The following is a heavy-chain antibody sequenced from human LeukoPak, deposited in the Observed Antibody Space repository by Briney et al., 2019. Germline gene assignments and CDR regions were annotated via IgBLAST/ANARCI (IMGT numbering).Heavy chain of an antibody. CDR2: INHSGST. Sequence: PSETLSLTCAVYGGSFSGYYWTWIRQPPGKGLEWIGEINHSGSTNYNPSLKSRVTISVDTSKNQFSLKLSSVTAADTAVYYCARLGGGGRKIPTVKKNMDVWGKGTTVTISS. CDR3: ARLGGGGRKIPTVKKNMDV. CDR1: GGSFSGYY. V-gene: IGHV4-34*01. D-gene: IGHD2-15*01. J-gene: IGHJ6*03.